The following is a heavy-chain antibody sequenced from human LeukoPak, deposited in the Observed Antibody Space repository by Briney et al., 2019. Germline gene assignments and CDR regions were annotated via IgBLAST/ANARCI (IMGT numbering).Heavy chain of an antibody. CDR1: GYTFSDYY. D-gene: IGHD3-10*01. V-gene: IGHV1-2*02. CDR3: ARQDLGGDTAGFGY. CDR2: INPNSGDT. J-gene: IGHJ4*02. Sequence: ASVKVSCKTSGYTFSDYYIHWIRQAPGQGLEWVGWINPNSGDTDYAQKFQGRVTISADKSISTAYLQWSSLKASDTAMYYCARQDLGGDTAGFGYWGQGTLVTVSS.